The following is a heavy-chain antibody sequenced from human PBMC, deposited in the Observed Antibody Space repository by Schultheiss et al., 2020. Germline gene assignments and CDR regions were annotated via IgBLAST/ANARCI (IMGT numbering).Heavy chain of an antibody. CDR2: INPNSGGT. J-gene: IGHJ4*02. CDR3: ARGANYYDSSGPFGY. V-gene: IGHV1-2*04. CDR1: GYTFTGYY. D-gene: IGHD3-22*01. Sequence: ASVKVSCKASGYTFTGYYMHWVRQAPGQGLEWMGWINPNSGGTNYAQKFQGWVTMTRDTSISTAYMELSRLRSDDTAVYYCARGANYYDSSGPFGYWGQGTLVTVSS.